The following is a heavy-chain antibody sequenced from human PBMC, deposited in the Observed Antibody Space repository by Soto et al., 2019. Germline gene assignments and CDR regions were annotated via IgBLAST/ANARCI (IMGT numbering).Heavy chain of an antibody. CDR3: ARQMIGAGDYAPYYYYYYMDV. J-gene: IGHJ6*03. Sequence: PGESLKISCKGSGYSFTSYWIGWVRQMPGKGLEWMGIIYPGDSDTRYSPSFQGQVTISADKSISTAYLQWSSLKASDTAMYYCARQMIGAGDYAPYYYYYYMDVWGKGTTVTAP. CDR2: IYPGDSDT. CDR1: GYSFTSYW. V-gene: IGHV5-51*01. D-gene: IGHD4-17*01.